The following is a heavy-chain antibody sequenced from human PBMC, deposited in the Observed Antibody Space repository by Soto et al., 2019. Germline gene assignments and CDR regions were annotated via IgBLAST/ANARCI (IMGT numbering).Heavy chain of an antibody. V-gene: IGHV3-30*18. CDR3: AKGTTIFGVVIPYYYYYGMDV. D-gene: IGHD3-3*01. Sequence: LILSSAAARVTFSIYSMRLVRQAVGKGLLCVAVISYDGSNKYYADSVKGRFTISRDNSKNTLYLQMNSLRAEDTAVYYCAKGTTIFGVVIPYYYYYGMDVWGQGTTVTGSS. CDR1: RVTFSIYS. CDR2: ISYDGSNK. J-gene: IGHJ6*02.